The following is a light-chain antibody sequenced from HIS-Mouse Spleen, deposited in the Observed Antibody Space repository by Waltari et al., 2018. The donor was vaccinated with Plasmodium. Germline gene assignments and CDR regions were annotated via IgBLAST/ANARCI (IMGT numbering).Light chain of an antibody. V-gene: IGLV3-1*01. J-gene: IGLJ2*01. CDR1: KLGYKY. CDR3: QAWDSSTVV. Sequence: SYELTQPPSVSVSPGQTASIPCSGDKLGYKYACWYQQKPGQSPVLVIYHDSKRPSGTPGRFPGSNYGNTATLTIGGTQAMDEADYYCQAWDSSTVVFGGGTKLTVL. CDR2: HDS.